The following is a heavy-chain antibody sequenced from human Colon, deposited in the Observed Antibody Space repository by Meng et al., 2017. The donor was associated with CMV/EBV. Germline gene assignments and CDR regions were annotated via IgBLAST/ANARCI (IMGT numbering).Heavy chain of an antibody. V-gene: IGHV3-74*01. CDR1: GFTFSNYW. CDR2: ISNDGSTT. D-gene: IGHD1-14*01. CDR3: VRYENLQHGMDV. J-gene: IGHJ6*02. Sequence: GESLKISCAASGFTFSNYWMHWVRQVPGKGLVWVSRISNDGSTTDYADSVKGRFTISRDNAKNTLYLQMNSLRAEDTAVYYCVRYENLQHGMDVWGHGTTVTVSS.